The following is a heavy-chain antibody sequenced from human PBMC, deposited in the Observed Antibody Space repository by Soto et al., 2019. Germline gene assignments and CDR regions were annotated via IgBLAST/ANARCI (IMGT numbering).Heavy chain of an antibody. CDR2: IWYDGSNK. CDR3: ARDGGAMDPFDY. D-gene: IGHD3-16*01. Sequence: GGSLRLSCAASGFTFSSYGMHWVRQAPGKGLEWVAVIWYDGSNKYYADSVKGRFTISRDNSKNTLYRQMNSLRAEDTAVYYCARDGGAMDPFDYWGQGTLVTVSS. CDR1: GFTFSSYG. V-gene: IGHV3-33*01. J-gene: IGHJ4*02.